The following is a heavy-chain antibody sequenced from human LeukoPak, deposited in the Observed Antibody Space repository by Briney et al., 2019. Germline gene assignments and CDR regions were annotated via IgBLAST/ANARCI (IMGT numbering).Heavy chain of an antibody. D-gene: IGHD2-15*01. Sequence: ASVKVSCKASGYTFSGYYIHWVRQAPGQGLEWMGWINPNSGGTNYAQRFQGRVTMTRDTSISTAYMDLSRLRPDDTAVYYCARVRLGYCSGGSCYRYVDTAMVSDYWGQGTLVTVSS. J-gene: IGHJ4*02. CDR2: INPNSGGT. CDR3: ARVRLGYCSGGSCYRYVDTAMVSDY. V-gene: IGHV1-2*02. CDR1: GYTFSGYY.